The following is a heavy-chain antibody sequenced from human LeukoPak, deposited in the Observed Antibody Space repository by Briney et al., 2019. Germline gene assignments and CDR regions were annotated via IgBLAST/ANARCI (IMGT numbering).Heavy chain of an antibody. V-gene: IGHV4-34*01. CDR1: GGSFSGYY. J-gene: IGHJ4*02. CDR3: ARTTELWFGESKYYFDY. CDR2: INHSGST. Sequence: SETLSLTCAAYGGSFSGYYWSWIRQPPGKGLEWIGEINHSGSTNYNPSLKSRVTISVDTSKNQFSLKLSSVTAADTAVYYCARTTELWFGESKYYFDYWGQGTLVTVSS. D-gene: IGHD3-10*01.